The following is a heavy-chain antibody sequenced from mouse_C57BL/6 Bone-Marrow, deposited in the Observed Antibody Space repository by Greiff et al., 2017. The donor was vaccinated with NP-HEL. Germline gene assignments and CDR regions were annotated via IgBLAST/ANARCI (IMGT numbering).Heavy chain of an antibody. J-gene: IGHJ1*03. D-gene: IGHD1-1*01. CDR2: SRNKANDYTT. V-gene: IGHV7-1*01. CDR3: ARDENGSSPYWYFDV. CDR1: GFTFSDFY. Sequence: EVKLVESGGGLVQSGRSLRLSCATSGFTFSDFYMEWVRQAPGKGLEWIAASRNKANDYTTEYSASVKGRFIVSRDTSQSILYLQMNALRAEDTAIYYCARDENGSSPYWYFDVWGTGTTVTVSS.